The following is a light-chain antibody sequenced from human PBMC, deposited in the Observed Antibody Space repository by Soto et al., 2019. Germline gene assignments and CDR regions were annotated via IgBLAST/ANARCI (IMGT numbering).Light chain of an antibody. CDR2: SNN. V-gene: IGLV1-44*01. Sequence: QSVLTQPPSASGTPGQRVTISCSGGSSNIGSNTVNWYQQLPGTAPKLLIYSNNQRPSGVPDRFSGSKSGTSASLAISGLQSEDEADYYCAAWDDSLSGYYVFGTGTKVTVL. CDR1: SSNIGSNT. J-gene: IGLJ1*01. CDR3: AAWDDSLSGYYV.